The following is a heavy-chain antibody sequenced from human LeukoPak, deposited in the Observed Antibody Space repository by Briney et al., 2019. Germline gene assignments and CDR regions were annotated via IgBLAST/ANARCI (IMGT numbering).Heavy chain of an antibody. CDR3: ARDCSGGSCYSFWFDP. J-gene: IGHJ5*02. CDR1: GYSISSGYY. CDR2: IYHSGST. D-gene: IGHD2-15*01. V-gene: IGHV4-38-2*02. Sequence: SETLSLTXAVSGYSISSGYYWGWIRQPPGKGLEWIGSIYHSGSTYYNPSLKSRVTISVDTSKNQFSLKLSSVTAADTAVYYCARDCSGGSCYSFWFDPWGQGTLVTVSS.